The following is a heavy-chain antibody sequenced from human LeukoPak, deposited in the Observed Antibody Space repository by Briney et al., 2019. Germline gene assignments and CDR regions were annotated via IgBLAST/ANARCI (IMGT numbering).Heavy chain of an antibody. J-gene: IGHJ3*02. CDR1: GFTFDNYG. V-gene: IGHV3-20*04. Sequence: SGRSLRLSCAASGFTFDNYGMSWVRQAPGKGLEWVSGINWNGGSTGYADSVKGRFTISRDNAKNSLYLQMNSLRAEDTALYYCARIDTYYYDSSGYYSAFDIWGQGTIVTVSS. D-gene: IGHD3-22*01. CDR2: INWNGGST. CDR3: ARIDTYYYDSSGYYSAFDI.